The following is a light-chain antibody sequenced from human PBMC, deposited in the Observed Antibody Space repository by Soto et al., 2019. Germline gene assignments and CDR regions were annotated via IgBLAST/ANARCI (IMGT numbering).Light chain of an antibody. CDR3: QQYKTYWT. J-gene: IGKJ1*01. V-gene: IGKV1-5*03. CDR2: KAS. CDR1: QSISSW. Sequence: DIQMTQSPSTLSASVGDRVTITCRASQSISSWLAWYQQKPGKAPKLLIYKASSLQSGVPSRFSGSGFGTEFTLTISSLQPEDFATYYCQQYKTYWTFGQGAKVEVK.